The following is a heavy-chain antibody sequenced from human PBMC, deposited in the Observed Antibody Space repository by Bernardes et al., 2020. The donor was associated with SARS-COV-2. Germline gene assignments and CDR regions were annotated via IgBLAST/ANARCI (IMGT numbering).Heavy chain of an antibody. V-gene: IGHV1-2*02. CDR3: ASVTWSQRDGFDI. Sequence: ASVKVSCKASGYTFIDYYFHWVRQAPGQGLEWMGWINPKNGDTEYAQNFRGRVTMTRDTSISTGYMELSRLTSDDTAEYYCASVTWSQRDGFDIWGQGTMVTVSS. D-gene: IGHD3-3*01. CDR1: GYTFIDYY. CDR2: INPKNGDT. J-gene: IGHJ3*02.